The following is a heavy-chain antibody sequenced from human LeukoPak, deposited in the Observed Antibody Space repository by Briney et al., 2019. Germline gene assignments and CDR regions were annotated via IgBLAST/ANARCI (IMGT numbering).Heavy chain of an antibody. Sequence: PGGSLRLSRRVSGFTFNTYWMHWVRQAPGKGLVWVSRMNNDGRVISYADSVEGRFTISRDNAKNTLYLQMNSLRVEDTAVYYCAREFEATGFWALDYWGQGTLVTASS. CDR3: AREFEATGFWALDY. V-gene: IGHV3-74*01. D-gene: IGHD3-16*01. CDR1: GFTFNTYW. CDR2: MNNDGRVI. J-gene: IGHJ4*02.